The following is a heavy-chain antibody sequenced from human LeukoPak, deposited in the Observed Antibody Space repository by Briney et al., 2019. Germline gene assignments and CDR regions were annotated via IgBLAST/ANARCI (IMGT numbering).Heavy chain of an antibody. V-gene: IGHV1-3*01. J-gene: IGHJ4*02. D-gene: IGHD3-16*02. CDR2: INAGNGNT. CDR1: GYTFTSYA. Sequence: ASVKVSCTASGYTFTSYAMHWERQAPGQRLEWMGWINAGNGNTKYSQKFQGRVTITRDTSASTAYMELSSLRSEDTAVYYCARDLAFGGVIVSQGDWGQGTLVTVSS. CDR3: ARDLAFGGVIVSQGD.